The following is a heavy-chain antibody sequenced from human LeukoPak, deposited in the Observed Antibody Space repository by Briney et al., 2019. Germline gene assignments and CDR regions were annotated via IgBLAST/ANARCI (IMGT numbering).Heavy chain of an antibody. Sequence: GGSLRLSCAASGFTFSSYGMHWVRQAPGKGLEWVAVIWYDGSNKYYADSVKGRFTISRDNSKNTLYLQMNSLRAEDTAVYYCARESVFGVVIMSPYFDYWGQGTLVTVSS. CDR2: IWYDGSNK. CDR3: ARESVFGVVIMSPYFDY. D-gene: IGHD3-3*01. CDR1: GFTFSSYG. V-gene: IGHV3-33*01. J-gene: IGHJ4*02.